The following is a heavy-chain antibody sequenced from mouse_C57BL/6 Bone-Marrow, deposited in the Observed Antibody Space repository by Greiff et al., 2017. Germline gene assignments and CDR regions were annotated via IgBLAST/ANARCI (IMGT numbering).Heavy chain of an antibody. Sequence: VQLKESGGGLVKPGGSLKLSCAASGFTFSDYGMHWVRQAQEKGLEWVAYISSGSITIYYADTVKGRFTIYRDNAKNTLFLQMTSLRSEDTAMYYFAKNYYGSSPWFAYWGQGTLVTVSA. CDR2: ISSGSITI. J-gene: IGHJ3*01. CDR1: GFTFSDYG. V-gene: IGHV5-17*01. D-gene: IGHD1-1*01. CDR3: AKNYYGSSPWFAY.